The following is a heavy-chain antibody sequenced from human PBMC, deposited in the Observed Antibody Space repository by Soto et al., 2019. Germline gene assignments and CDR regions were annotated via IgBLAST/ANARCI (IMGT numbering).Heavy chain of an antibody. Sequence: SETLSLTCTVSGGSVRGYYWTWIRQPPGKGLEWIGYIYYTGRTKYNPPLKSRVAISVDTSENQFSLKLSSVTAADTAVYYCAREVPSYGSRYFDSWGQGTLVTVSS. CDR2: IYYTGRT. V-gene: IGHV4-59*02. CDR3: AREVPSYGSRYFDS. D-gene: IGHD5-18*01. J-gene: IGHJ4*02. CDR1: GGSVRGYY.